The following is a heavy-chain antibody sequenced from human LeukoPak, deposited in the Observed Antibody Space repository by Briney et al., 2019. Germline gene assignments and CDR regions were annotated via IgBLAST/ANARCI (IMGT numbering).Heavy chain of an antibody. V-gene: IGHV4-34*01. CDR1: GGSFSGYY. CDR3: ARGGRWLQFSLFDY. CDR2: INHSGST. D-gene: IGHD5-24*01. J-gene: IGHJ4*02. Sequence: ETLSLTCAVYGGSFSGYYWSWLRQPPGKGLEWIGEINHSGSTNYNPSLKSRVTISVDTSKNQFSLKLSSVTAADTAVYYCARGGRWLQFSLFDYWGQGTLVTVSS.